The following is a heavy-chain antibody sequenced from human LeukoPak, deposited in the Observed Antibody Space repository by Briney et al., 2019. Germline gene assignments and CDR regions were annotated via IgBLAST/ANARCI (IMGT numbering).Heavy chain of an antibody. D-gene: IGHD3-22*01. CDR1: GFTFSSYW. Sequence: GGSLRLSCAASGFTFSSYWMHWVRQAPGKGLVWVSRINSDGSSTSYADSVKGRFTISRDNAKNTLYLQMNSLRAEDTAVYYCAGTPGYDSSGYASGAFDIWGQGTMVTVSS. V-gene: IGHV3-74*01. J-gene: IGHJ3*02. CDR2: INSDGSST. CDR3: AGTPGYDSSGYASGAFDI.